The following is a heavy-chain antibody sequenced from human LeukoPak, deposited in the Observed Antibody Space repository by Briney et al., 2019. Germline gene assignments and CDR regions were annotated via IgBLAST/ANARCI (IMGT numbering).Heavy chain of an antibody. V-gene: IGHV3-48*01. CDR3: ARDLGTSGYYGMDV. Sequence: GGSLRLSCAASGFTFSTYSMNWVRQAPGKGLEWVSYISGSGSAIYYADSLKGRFTMSRDNAKNSLYLQMNGLRVEDAAVYFCARDLGTSGYYGMDVWGQGTTVTVSS. CDR1: GFTFSTYS. J-gene: IGHJ6*02. CDR2: ISGSGSAI.